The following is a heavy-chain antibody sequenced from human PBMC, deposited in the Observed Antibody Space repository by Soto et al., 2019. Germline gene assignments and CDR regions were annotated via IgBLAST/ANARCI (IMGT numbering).Heavy chain of an antibody. D-gene: IGHD5-18*01. CDR3: ATRRGYSYGVDAFDM. CDR2: IIPILGTG. V-gene: IGHV1-69*06. CDR1: GGTFSNYA. Sequence: QVQLVQSGAEVRKPGSSAKVSCKASGGTFSNYAIDWVRQAPGQGLEWMGGIIPILGTGNYAQKFQGRVTSTADTSTNTAYMEVSSLRSEDTAMYFCATRRGYSYGVDAFDMWGQGTMVIVSS. J-gene: IGHJ3*02.